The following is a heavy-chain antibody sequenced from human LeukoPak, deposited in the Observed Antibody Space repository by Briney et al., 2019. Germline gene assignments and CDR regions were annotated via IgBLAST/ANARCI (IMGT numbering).Heavy chain of an antibody. J-gene: IGHJ4*02. V-gene: IGHV3-53*01. CDR2: IYTGGST. CDR3: ARSKDMVGSTGMFDY. Sequence: GGSLRLSCAAPGLTVSNNYMSWVRQAPGKGLEWVSVIYTGGSTYHADSVKGRFTISRDNSKNTLYLQMNRLRAEDTAVYYCARSKDMVGSTGMFDYWGQGTLVTVSS. CDR1: GLTVSNNY. D-gene: IGHD1-26*01.